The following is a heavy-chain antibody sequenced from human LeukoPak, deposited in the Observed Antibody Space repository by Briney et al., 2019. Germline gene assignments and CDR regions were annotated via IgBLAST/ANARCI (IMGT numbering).Heavy chain of an antibody. CDR3: ARGDSSGWFYFDY. D-gene: IGHD6-19*01. Sequence: SETLSLTCTVSGGSISSYYWSWIRQPPGKGLEWIGSIYYSGSTYYNPSLKSRVAISLDTSKNQFSLKLSSVTAADTAVYYCARGDSSGWFYFDYWGQGTLVAVSS. V-gene: IGHV4-59*12. CDR2: IYYSGST. J-gene: IGHJ4*02. CDR1: GGSISSYY.